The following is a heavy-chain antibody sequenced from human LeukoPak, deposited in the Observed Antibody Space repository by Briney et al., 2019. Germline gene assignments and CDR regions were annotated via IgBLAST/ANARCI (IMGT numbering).Heavy chain of an antibody. V-gene: IGHV3-30-3*01. J-gene: IGHJ4*02. Sequence: GGSLRLSCAASGFTFSSYATHWVRQAPGKGLEWVAVISYDGSDKFYADSVKGRFTISRDNSKNTLYLQMNSLRAEDTAVYYCARGASVAVAGTFLGYWGQGTLVTVSS. CDR1: GFTFSSYA. CDR2: ISYDGSDK. CDR3: ARGASVAVAGTFLGY. D-gene: IGHD6-19*01.